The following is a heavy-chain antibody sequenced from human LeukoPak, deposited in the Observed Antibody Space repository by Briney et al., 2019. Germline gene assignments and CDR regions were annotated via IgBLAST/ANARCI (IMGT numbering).Heavy chain of an antibody. J-gene: IGHJ6*03. Sequence: SETLSLTCAVYGGSFSGYYWSWIRQPPGKGLEWIGEINHSGSTKYNPSLKSRVTISVDTSKKQFSLKLSSVTAADTAVYYCARETSQKGAHYMDVWGKGTTVTISS. D-gene: IGHD3-16*01. V-gene: IGHV4-34*01. CDR2: INHSGST. CDR3: ARETSQKGAHYMDV. CDR1: GGSFSGYY.